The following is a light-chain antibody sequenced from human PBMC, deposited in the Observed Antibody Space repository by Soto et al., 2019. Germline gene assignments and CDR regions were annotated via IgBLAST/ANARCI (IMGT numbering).Light chain of an antibody. Sequence: NFMLTQPHSMSESPGKTVTISCTRSSGSIASNYVQWYQQRPGSSPTTVIYEDNQRPSGVPDRFSGSIDSSSNSASLTISGLKTEDEADYYCKSYDSSNWVFGGGTQLTVL. J-gene: IGLJ3*02. V-gene: IGLV6-57*01. CDR2: EDN. CDR3: KSYDSSNWV. CDR1: SGSIASNY.